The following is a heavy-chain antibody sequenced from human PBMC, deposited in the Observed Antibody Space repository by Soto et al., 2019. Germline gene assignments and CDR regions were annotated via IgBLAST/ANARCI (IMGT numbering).Heavy chain of an antibody. CDR3: AKDRGTGGSGRAGIGY. J-gene: IGHJ4*02. V-gene: IGHV3-30*18. CDR1: GFTFSSYG. D-gene: IGHD3-10*01. Sequence: GESLKISCAASGFTFSSYGMHWVRQAPGKGLEWVAVISYDGSNKYYADSVKGRFTISRDNSKNTLYLQMNSLGAEDTAVYYGAKDRGTGGSGRAGIGYWGQGTLVTVSS. CDR2: ISYDGSNK.